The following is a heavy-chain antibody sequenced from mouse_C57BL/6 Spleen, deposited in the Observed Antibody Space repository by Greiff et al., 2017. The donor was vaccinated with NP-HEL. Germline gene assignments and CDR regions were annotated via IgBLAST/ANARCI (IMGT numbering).Heavy chain of an antibody. Sequence: VQLVESGAELAKPGASVKLSCKASGYTFTSYWMHWVKQRPGQGLEWIGYINPSSGYTKYNQKFKDKATLTADKSSSTAYMQLSSLTYEDSAVYYCARGDYDCYFDVWGTGTTVTVSS. CDR2: INPSSGYT. J-gene: IGHJ1*03. CDR1: GYTFTSYW. CDR3: ARGDYDCYFDV. D-gene: IGHD2-4*01. V-gene: IGHV1-7*01.